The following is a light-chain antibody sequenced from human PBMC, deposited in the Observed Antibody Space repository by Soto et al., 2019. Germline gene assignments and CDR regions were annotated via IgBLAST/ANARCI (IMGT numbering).Light chain of an antibody. CDR3: AAWDDSLNGREV. V-gene: IGLV1-44*01. CDR2: SNN. CDR1: SSNIGSNS. Sequence: QSVLTQPPSASGTPGQRVTISCSGSSSNIGSNSVNWYQQLPGAAPKLLIYSNNQRPSGVPDRFSGSKSGTSASLAISWLQSVDEADYYCAAWDDSLNGREVFGTGTKVTVL. J-gene: IGLJ1*01.